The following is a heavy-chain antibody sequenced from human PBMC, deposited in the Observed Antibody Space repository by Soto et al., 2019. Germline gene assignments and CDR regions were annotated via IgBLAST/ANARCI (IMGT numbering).Heavy chain of an antibody. Sequence: GESLKISCKGSGYSFTSYWIGWVRQMPGKGLEWMGIIYPGDSDTRYSPSFQGQVTISADKSISTAYLQWSSLKASDTAMYYCARHSLPAXXYYXGMDXWGQGTTVTVSS. J-gene: IGHJ6*02. CDR3: ARHSLPAXXYYXGMDX. CDR1: GYSFTSYW. D-gene: IGHD2-2*01. CDR2: IYPGDSDT. V-gene: IGHV5-51*01.